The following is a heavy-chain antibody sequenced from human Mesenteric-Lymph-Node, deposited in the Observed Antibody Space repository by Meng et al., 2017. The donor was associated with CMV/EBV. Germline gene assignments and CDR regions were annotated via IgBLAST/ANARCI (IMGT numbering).Heavy chain of an antibody. V-gene: IGHV6-1*01. Sequence: SQTRSLTCDISGDSVSSNSAAWNWIRQSPSRGLEWLGRTCYRSKWYSDYAVSVKGRITINPDTSKNQFSLHLNSVTAEDTAVYFCARDPAVGTGTTPYYFGMDVWGQGTTVTVSS. CDR1: GDSVSSNSAA. CDR3: ARDPAVGTGTTPYYFGMDV. CDR2: TCYRSKWYS. J-gene: IGHJ6*02. D-gene: IGHD1/OR15-1a*01.